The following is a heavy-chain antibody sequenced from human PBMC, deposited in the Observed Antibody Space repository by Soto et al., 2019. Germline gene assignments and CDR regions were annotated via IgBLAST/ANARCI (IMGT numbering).Heavy chain of an antibody. CDR1: GGSFSGYY. Sequence: SETLSLTCAVYGGSFSGYYWSWIRQPPGKGLEWIGEINHSGSTNYNPSLKSRVTISVDTSKNQFSLKLSSVTAADTAVYYCARVTHSSALKEDWFDPWGQGTLVTVSS. CDR3: ARVTHSSALKEDWFDP. D-gene: IGHD6-25*01. CDR2: INHSGST. V-gene: IGHV4-34*01. J-gene: IGHJ5*02.